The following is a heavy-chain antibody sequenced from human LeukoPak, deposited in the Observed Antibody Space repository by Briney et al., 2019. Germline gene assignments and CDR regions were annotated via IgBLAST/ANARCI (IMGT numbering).Heavy chain of an antibody. CDR1: GFTFSTYA. CDR3: ASAPSAFSSGWYGD. V-gene: IGHV3-23*01. Sequence: AGGSLRLSCGASGFTFSTYAMTWVRQAPGKGLEWVSTISGVGGSTYYADSVKGRLTISRDNSKNTLYLHMNSLRPEDTAVYFCASAPSAFSSGWYGDWGQGTLVTVSS. CDR2: ISGVGGST. J-gene: IGHJ4*02. D-gene: IGHD6-19*01.